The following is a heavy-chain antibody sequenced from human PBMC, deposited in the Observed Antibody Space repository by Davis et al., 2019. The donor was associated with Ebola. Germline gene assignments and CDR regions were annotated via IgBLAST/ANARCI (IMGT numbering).Heavy chain of an antibody. CDR3: ARSTSYYYYGMDV. D-gene: IGHD5/OR15-5a*01. CDR1: GGTFTSYA. V-gene: IGHV1-69*13. Sequence: AASVQVSCKASGGTFTSYAIIWVRQAPAQGLEWMGWIITIFGTTNYAQTLQGRVTITSDESTSTAYMELSSLRSEDTAVYYCARSTSYYYYGMDVWGQETTVTVSS. J-gene: IGHJ6*02. CDR2: IITIFGTT.